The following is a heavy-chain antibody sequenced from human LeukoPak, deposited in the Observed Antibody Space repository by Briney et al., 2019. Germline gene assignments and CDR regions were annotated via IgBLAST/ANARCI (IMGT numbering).Heavy chain of an antibody. CDR1: GGSISSYY. CDR3: ARLSDCSSTSCYNWFDP. Sequence: SETLSLTCTVSGGSISSYYWSWIRQPAGKGLEWFGRIYTSGSTNYNPSLKSRVTMSVDTSKNQFSLKLSSVTAADTAVYYCARLSDCSSTSCYNWFDPWGQGTLVTVSS. CDR2: IYTSGST. J-gene: IGHJ5*02. D-gene: IGHD2-2*01. V-gene: IGHV4-4*07.